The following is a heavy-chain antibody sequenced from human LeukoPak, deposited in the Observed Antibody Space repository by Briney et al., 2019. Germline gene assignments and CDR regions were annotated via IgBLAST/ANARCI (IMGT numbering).Heavy chain of an antibody. J-gene: IGHJ4*02. CDR1: GYTFTGYY. CDR3: ARMPAGSSTTNDY. V-gene: IGHV1-2*06. D-gene: IGHD2-2*01. Sequence: EASVKVSCKASGYTFTGYYMHWVRQAPGQRLEWMGRINPNSGGTNYAQKFQGRVTMTRDTSISTAYMELSRLRSDDTAVYYCARMPAGSSTTNDYWGQGTLVTVSS. CDR2: INPNSGGT.